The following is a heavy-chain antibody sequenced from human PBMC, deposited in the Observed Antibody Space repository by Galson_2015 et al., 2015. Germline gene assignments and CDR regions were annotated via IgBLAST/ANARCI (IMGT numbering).Heavy chain of an antibody. D-gene: IGHD1-26*01. J-gene: IGHJ3*02. V-gene: IGHV3-66*02. Sequence: ALRLGCAASGFTVSSNYMSWVRQAPGKGLEWVSVIYSGGSTYYADYVKGRFTISIDNSKNTLYLQMNSLRAEDTAVYYCASPVGATGEGAFDIWGQGTMVPVSS. CDR3: ASPVGATGEGAFDI. CDR2: IYSGGST. CDR1: GFTVSSNY.